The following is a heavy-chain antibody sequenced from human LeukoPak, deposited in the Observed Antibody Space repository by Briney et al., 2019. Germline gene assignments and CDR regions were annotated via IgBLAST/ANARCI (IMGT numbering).Heavy chain of an antibody. CDR2: ISYDGSNK. J-gene: IGHJ4*02. Sequence: PGRSLRLSCAASGFTFSSYAMHWVRQAPGKGLEWVTVISYDGSNKYYADSVKGRFTISRDNSKNTLYLQMNSLRAEDTAVYYCAKAPRGSIAAAGLWGQGTLVTVSS. CDR1: GFTFSSYA. V-gene: IGHV3-30*04. CDR3: AKAPRGSIAAAGL. D-gene: IGHD6-13*01.